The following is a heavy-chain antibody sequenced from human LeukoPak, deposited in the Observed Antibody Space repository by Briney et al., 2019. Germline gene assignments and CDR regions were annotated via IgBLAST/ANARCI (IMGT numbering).Heavy chain of an antibody. CDR3: ARDRIGGSFDY. V-gene: IGHV3-48*01. D-gene: IGHD1-26*01. Sequence: GSLRLSCVASGFTFSDYDMNWVRQAPGKGLEWVSFITKSDTTIYYADSVKGRFTISRDNAKNSLFLQMDSLRAEDTAVYYCARDRIGGSFDYWGQGTLVTVSS. CDR1: GFTFSDYD. CDR2: ITKSDTTI. J-gene: IGHJ4*02.